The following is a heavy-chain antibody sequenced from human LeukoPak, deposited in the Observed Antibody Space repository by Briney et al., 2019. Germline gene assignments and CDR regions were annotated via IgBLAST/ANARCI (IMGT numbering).Heavy chain of an antibody. CDR3: ASKTYYDFWSGYVDGYYYYGMDV. V-gene: IGHV3-30-3*01. Sequence: GGSLRLSCAASGFTFSSYAMHWVRQAPGKGLEWVAVISYDGSNKYYADSVKGRFTISRDNSKNTLYLQMNSLRAEDTAVYYCASKTYYDFWSGYVDGYYYYGMDVWGQGTTVTVS. D-gene: IGHD3-3*01. CDR1: GFTFSSYA. CDR2: ISYDGSNK. J-gene: IGHJ6*02.